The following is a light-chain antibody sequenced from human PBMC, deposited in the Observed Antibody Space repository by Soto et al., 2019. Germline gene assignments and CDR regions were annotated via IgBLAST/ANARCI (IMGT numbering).Light chain of an antibody. Sequence: QPVLTQPASVSGSPGQSITISCTGTSSDVGAYKFVSWYQQHPDKAPRLMIYDVSNRPSGVSNRFSGSKSGNTASLTISGLQAEDEADYYCSSYTSTYVVFGGGTKLTVL. V-gene: IGLV2-14*01. CDR3: SSYTSTYVV. CDR2: DVS. CDR1: SSDVGAYKF. J-gene: IGLJ2*01.